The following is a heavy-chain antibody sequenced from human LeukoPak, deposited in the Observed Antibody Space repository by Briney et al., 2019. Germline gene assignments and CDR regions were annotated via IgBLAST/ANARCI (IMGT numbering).Heavy chain of an antibody. CDR3: ASNPTTFYYYGMDV. D-gene: IGHD5-12*01. J-gene: IGHJ6*02. CDR1: GFTFSSYA. Sequence: GGSLRLSCAASGFTFSSYAMNWVRQAPGKGLEWVSGISGSGGGTYYADSVKGRFTISRDDSKNTLYLQMNSLRAEDTAVYFCASNPTTFYYYGMDVWGQGTTVTVSS. V-gene: IGHV3-23*01. CDR2: ISGSGGGT.